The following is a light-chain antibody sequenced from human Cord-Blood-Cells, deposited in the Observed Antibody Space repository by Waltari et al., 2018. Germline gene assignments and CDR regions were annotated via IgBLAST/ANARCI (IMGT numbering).Light chain of an antibody. Sequence: QSVLTQPPSASGTPGQRVTISCSGSSSNIGSNYVYWYQQLPGTAPKLLIYRNNQRPSGVPDRLSGSKSGTSASLAISGLRSEDGADYYCAAWDDSLSGPVFGGGTKLTVL. CDR2: RNN. CDR1: SSNIGSNY. CDR3: AAWDDSLSGPV. J-gene: IGLJ3*02. V-gene: IGLV1-47*01.